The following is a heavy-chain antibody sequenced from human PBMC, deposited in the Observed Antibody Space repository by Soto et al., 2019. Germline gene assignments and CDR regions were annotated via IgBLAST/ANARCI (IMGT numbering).Heavy chain of an antibody. D-gene: IGHD1-26*01. CDR3: ASLANSGSYYYYYGMDV. V-gene: IGHV4-39*01. Sequence: SETLSLTCTVSGGSISSSSYYWGWIRQPPGKGLEWIGSIYYSGSTYYNPSLKSRVTISVDTSKNQFSLKLSPVTAADTAVYYCASLANSGSYYYYYGMDVWGQGTTVTVSS. CDR1: GGSISSSSYY. J-gene: IGHJ6*02. CDR2: IYYSGST.